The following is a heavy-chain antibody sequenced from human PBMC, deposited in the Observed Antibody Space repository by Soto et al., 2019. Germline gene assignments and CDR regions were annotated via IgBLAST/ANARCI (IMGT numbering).Heavy chain of an antibody. CDR1: GFPFSIHW. V-gene: IGHV3-7*01. Sequence: EMHLVESGGGLVQPGGSLRLSCAASGFPFSIHWMNWFRQAPGKGLEWVANLNQNGREKYYVDYVKGRFTITRYNAKNSLSLQMNRLRAEGTAVSYCAGGSYWGQGTLVTVSS. CDR3: AGGSY. CDR2: LNQNGREK. J-gene: IGHJ4*02.